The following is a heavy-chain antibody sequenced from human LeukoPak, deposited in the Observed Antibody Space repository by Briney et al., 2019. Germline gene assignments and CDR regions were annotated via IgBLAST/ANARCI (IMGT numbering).Heavy chain of an antibody. CDR2: INPNSGGT. D-gene: IGHD3-9*01. J-gene: IGHJ5*02. V-gene: IGHV1-2*02. Sequence: AASVKVSCKASGYTFTGYYMHWVRQAPGQGLEWVGWINPNSGGTNYAQKFQGRVTMTRDTSISTAYMELSRLRSDDTAVYYCARAFDWFQNWFDPWGQGTLVTVSS. CDR1: GYTFTGYY. CDR3: ARAFDWFQNWFDP.